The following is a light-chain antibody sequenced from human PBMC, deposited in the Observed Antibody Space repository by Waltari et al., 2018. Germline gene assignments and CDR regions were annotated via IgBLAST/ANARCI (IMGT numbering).Light chain of an antibody. CDR3: GSYTSSTTLA. CDR1: SSDVGGYDY. CDR2: DVS. V-gene: IGLV2-14*03. Sequence: HSALTQPASVSGSPGQSITISCTGTSSDVGGYDYVSWYQQHPGKAPKLILYDVSNRPLEVSHRFSGSKSSNTASLTISGLQADDEAEYYCGSYTSSTTLAFG. J-gene: IGLJ1*01.